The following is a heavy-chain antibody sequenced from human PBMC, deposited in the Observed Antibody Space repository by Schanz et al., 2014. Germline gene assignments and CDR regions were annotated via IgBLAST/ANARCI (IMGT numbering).Heavy chain of an antibody. CDR1: GFVFGDYY. CDR3: AASSGWHPSTDY. CDR2: ISDSGTYT. Sequence: VQLVESGGGLVQPGGSLRLSCAASGFVFGDYYMTWIRQAPGKGLEWLSYISDSGTYTNYADSVKGRFTISRDNAKSSLYLQMSSLRAEDTAVYYCAASSGWHPSTDYWGQGTLVTVSS. D-gene: IGHD6-19*01. V-gene: IGHV3-11*05. J-gene: IGHJ4*02.